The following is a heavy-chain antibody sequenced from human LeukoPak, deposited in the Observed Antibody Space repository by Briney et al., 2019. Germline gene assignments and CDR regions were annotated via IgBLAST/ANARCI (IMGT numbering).Heavy chain of an antibody. CDR3: ARDKLRFLEWLPMVRDHRVGYFDY. V-gene: IGHV1-18*01. D-gene: IGHD3-3*01. CDR2: ISAYNVNT. J-gene: IGHJ4*02. CDR1: GYTFTSYG. Sequence: GASVKVSCKASGYTFTSYGISRVRQAPGQRLEPMAWISAYNVNTNYAQKLQRRVTMTTDTSTSTAYMELRSLRSDDTAVYYCARDKLRFLEWLPMVRDHRVGYFDYWGQGTLVTVSS.